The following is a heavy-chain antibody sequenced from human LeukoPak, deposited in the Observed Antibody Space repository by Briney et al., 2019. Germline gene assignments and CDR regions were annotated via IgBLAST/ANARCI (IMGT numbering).Heavy chain of an antibody. CDR3: AREGGYCSGGSCYSYFDY. CDR1: GYTFISYD. V-gene: IGHV1-18*01. D-gene: IGHD2-15*01. J-gene: IGHJ4*02. Sequence: ASVKVSCKTSGYTFISYDITWVRQAPGQGLEWMGWISVYNGNTNYAQKLQGRVTMTTDTSTSTAYMELRSLRSDDTAVYYCAREGGYCSGGSCYSYFDYWGQGTLVTVSS. CDR2: ISVYNGNT.